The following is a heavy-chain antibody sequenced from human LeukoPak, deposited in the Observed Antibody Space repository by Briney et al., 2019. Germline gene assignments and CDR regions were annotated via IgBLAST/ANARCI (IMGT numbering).Heavy chain of an antibody. CDR3: ARHGTVNWFDR. V-gene: IGHV4-39*01. D-gene: IGHD1-1*01. CDR1: GDSISSSSYY. CDR2: IYYSGST. Sequence: SETLSLTCTVSGDSISSSSYYWAWIRQPPGKGLEWIGTIYYSGSTYYNPSLRSRVTISVDTSKNQFSLRLSSVTAADTAVFYCARHGTVNWFDRWGQGSLVTVSS. J-gene: IGHJ5*02.